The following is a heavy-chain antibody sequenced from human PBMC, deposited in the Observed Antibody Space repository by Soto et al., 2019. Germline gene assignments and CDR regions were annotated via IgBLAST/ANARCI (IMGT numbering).Heavy chain of an antibody. J-gene: IGHJ4*02. CDR2: ISWNSGSR. D-gene: IGHD6-13*01. Sequence: LRLSCAAAGFTFNDHSMHWVRQAPGKGLEWVSGISWNSGSRGYADSVKGRFTISRDNAKNSLYLQMNSLKPEDTALYYCAKDLRSSSWYSISFFDYWGQGALVTVS. CDR3: AKDLRSSSWYSISFFDY. CDR1: GFTFNDHS. V-gene: IGHV3-9*01.